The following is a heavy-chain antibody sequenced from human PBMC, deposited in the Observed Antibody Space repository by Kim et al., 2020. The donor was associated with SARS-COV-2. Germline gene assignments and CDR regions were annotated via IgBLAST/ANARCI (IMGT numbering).Heavy chain of an antibody. CDR3: ARARYYYDSSGLYSMDV. D-gene: IGHD3-22*01. Sequence: SETLSLTCAVYGGSFSGYYWSWIRQPPGKGLEWIGEINHSGSTNYNPSLKSRVTISVDTSKNQFSLKLSSVTAAATAVYYCARARYYYDSSGLYSMDVWG. J-gene: IGHJ6*01. V-gene: IGHV4-34*01. CDR2: INHSGST. CDR1: GGSFSGYY.